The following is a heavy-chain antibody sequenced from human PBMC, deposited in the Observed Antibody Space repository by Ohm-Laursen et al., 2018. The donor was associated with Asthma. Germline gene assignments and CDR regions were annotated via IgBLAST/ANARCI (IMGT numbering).Heavy chain of an antibody. CDR2: IWYDGTNK. Sequence: SLRLSCSASGFTFSTYAMHWVRQAPGKGLEWVAVIWYDGTNKYYGDSVKGRFTIPRDNSKNTVDLQMNSLRAEDTAVYYCARDGSRSGHYPRPHDYWGQGTLVTVSS. CDR3: ARDGSRSGHYPRPHDY. D-gene: IGHD3-22*01. J-gene: IGHJ4*02. CDR1: GFTFSTYA. V-gene: IGHV3-33*08.